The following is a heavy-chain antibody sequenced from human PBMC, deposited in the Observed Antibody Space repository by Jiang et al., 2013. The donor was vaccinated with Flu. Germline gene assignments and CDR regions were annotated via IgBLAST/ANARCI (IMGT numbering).Heavy chain of an antibody. D-gene: IGHD5-12*01. CDR3: ARLAGRYSGYFGMDV. CDR1: GYSFTSYY. J-gene: IGHJ6*02. CDR2: IYPGDSDT. Sequence: GAEVKKPGESLKISCKGSGYSFTSYYIAWVRQMPGKGLEWMGIIYPGDSDTRYSPSFQGQVTISADKSISTAYLQWSSVKASDTAMYYCARLAGRYSGYFGMDVWGQGTTVTVSS. V-gene: IGHV5-51*03.